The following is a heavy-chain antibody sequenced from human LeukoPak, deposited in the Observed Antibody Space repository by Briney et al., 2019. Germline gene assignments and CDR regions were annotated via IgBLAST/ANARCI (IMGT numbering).Heavy chain of an antibody. CDR1: GGSISSYY. V-gene: IGHV4-39*01. CDR3: ARHVYNYGEYYFDY. CDR2: IYYSGST. J-gene: IGHJ4*02. D-gene: IGHD5-18*01. Sequence: PSETLSLTCSVSGGSISSYYWSWIRQPPGKGLEWIGTIYYSGSTYYNPSLKSRVTISVDTSKNQFSLKLSSVTAADTAVYYCARHVYNYGEYYFDYWGQGTLVTVSS.